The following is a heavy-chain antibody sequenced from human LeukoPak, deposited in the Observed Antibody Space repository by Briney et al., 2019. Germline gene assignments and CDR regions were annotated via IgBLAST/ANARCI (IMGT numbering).Heavy chain of an antibody. Sequence: GESLQISCKGSGYSFTSYWIGWVRQMPGKGLEWMGIIYPGDSDTRYSPSFQGQVTISADKSISTAYLQWSSLKASDTAMYYCATSMVRGAPRYYYYMDVWGKGTTVTVSS. V-gene: IGHV5-51*01. J-gene: IGHJ6*03. CDR2: IYPGDSDT. CDR1: GYSFTSYW. CDR3: ATSMVRGAPRYYYYMDV. D-gene: IGHD3-10*01.